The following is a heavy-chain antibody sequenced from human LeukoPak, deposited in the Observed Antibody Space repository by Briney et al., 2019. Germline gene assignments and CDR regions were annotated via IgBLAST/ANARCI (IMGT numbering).Heavy chain of an antibody. Sequence: GGSLRLSCAASRFSFSSYGMHWVRQAPGKGLEWVAYLQYDRTNVQYADSVRGRFTISRDNSKNILYLQMNSLRAEDTAVYYCAKDGYYDSSAYYYVRYFDLWGRGTLVTVSS. CDR2: LQYDRTNV. D-gene: IGHD3-22*01. V-gene: IGHV3-30*02. CDR1: RFSFSSYG. CDR3: AKDGYYDSSAYYYVRYFDL. J-gene: IGHJ2*01.